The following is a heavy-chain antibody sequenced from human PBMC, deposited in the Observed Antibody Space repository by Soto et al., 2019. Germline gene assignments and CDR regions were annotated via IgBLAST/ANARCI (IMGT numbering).Heavy chain of an antibody. Sequence: EVQLVESGGGLVQPGGSLKLSCAASGFTFSGSAMHWVRQASGKGLEWVGRIRSKANSYATAYDASVKGRFTISRDDSKNTAYLQMNSLKTEDTAVYYCTRHVLGWYDFDYWGQGTLVTVSS. CDR1: GFTFSGSA. CDR3: TRHVLGWYDFDY. D-gene: IGHD6-19*01. V-gene: IGHV3-73*02. CDR2: IRSKANSYAT. J-gene: IGHJ4*02.